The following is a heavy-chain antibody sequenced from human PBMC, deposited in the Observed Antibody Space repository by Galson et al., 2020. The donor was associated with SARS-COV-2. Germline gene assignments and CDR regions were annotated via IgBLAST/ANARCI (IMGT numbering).Heavy chain of an antibody. J-gene: IGHJ6*03. CDR1: GFTFSSYD. CDR3: ARGVATITPPYCYYMDV. D-gene: IGHD5-12*01. CDR2: IGTAGDT. Sequence: GGSLRLSCAASGFTFSSYDMHWVRQATGKGLEWVSAIGTAGDTYYPGSVKGRFTISRENAKNSLYLQMNSLRAGDTAVYYCARGVATITPPYCYYMDVWGKGTTVTVSS. V-gene: IGHV3-13*04.